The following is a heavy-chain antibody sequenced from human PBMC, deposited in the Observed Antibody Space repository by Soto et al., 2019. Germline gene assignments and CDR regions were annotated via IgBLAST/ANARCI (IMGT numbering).Heavy chain of an antibody. V-gene: IGHV2-5*01. CDR2: IYWNDDK. Sequence: SVPTLVNRTQTLTLTCTFSGFSLSTSVVGVAWIRQPPGKALEWLALIYWNDDKRYSPSLKSMLTITKDTSKNQVVLTMTNMDPVDTATYYCAHSATYDYGDYGLFDYWGQGTLVTVSS. J-gene: IGHJ4*02. D-gene: IGHD4-17*01. CDR3: AHSATYDYGDYGLFDY. CDR1: GFSLSTSVVG.